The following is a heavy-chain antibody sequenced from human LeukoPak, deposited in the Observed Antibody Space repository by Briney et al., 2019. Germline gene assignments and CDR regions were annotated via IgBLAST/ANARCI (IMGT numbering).Heavy chain of an antibody. Sequence: PGGSLRLSCAASGFTFSSYGMHWVRQAPGKGLEWVAVISYDGSNKYYADSVKGRFTISRDNAKNSLYLQMNSLRAEDTAVYYCARGASRDPPVREYYFDYWGQGTLVTVSS. J-gene: IGHJ4*02. CDR2: ISYDGSNK. V-gene: IGHV3-30*03. CDR1: GFTFSSYG. CDR3: ARGASRDPPVREYYFDY. D-gene: IGHD3-10*01.